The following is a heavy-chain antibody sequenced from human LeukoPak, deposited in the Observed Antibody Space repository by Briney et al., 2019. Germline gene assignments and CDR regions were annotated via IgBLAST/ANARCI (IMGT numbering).Heavy chain of an antibody. D-gene: IGHD3-9*01. J-gene: IGHJ4*02. V-gene: IGHV3-30*14. CDR3: ARGGPDYDILTGYYPSVDLNY. Sequence: QAGRSLRLSCAASGFTFSSYAMHWVRQAPGKGLEWVAVISYDGSNKYYADSVKGRFTISRDNSKNTLYLQMNSLRAEDTAVYYCARGGPDYDILTGYYPSVDLNYWGQGTLITVSS. CDR1: GFTFSSYA. CDR2: ISYDGSNK.